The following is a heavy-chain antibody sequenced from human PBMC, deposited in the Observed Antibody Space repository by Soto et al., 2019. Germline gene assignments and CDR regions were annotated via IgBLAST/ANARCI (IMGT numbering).Heavy chain of an antibody. V-gene: IGHV4-30-4*01. CDR2: ISYSGST. D-gene: IGHD2-21*02. Sequence: SETLSLTCTVSGGSISSGNYYWSWIRQPPGKGLEWIGFISYSGSTYYSLSLKSRVTISVDTSKNQFSLNLSFVTAADTAVYYCARHLPYCGGDCYSLDYWGQGTLVTVSS. CDR3: ARHLPYCGGDCYSLDY. J-gene: IGHJ4*02. CDR1: GGSISSGNYY.